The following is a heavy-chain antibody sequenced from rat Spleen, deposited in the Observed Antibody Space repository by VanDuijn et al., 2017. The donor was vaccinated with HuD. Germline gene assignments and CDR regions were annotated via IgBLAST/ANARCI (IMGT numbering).Heavy chain of an antibody. CDR1: GFSLTNFA. CDR2: IWSGGST. Sequence: QVQLKESGPGLVQPSQTLSLSCTVSGFSLTNFAVNWVRQPPGKGLEWIGAIWSGGSTDYKSALKSRLSISRDTSKSKVYLKMNSLQTGDTATYYSAREDVASISTDGFWGQGVMVTVSS. V-gene: IGHV2-15*01. J-gene: IGHJ2*01. CDR3: AREDVASISTDGF. D-gene: IGHD1-2*01.